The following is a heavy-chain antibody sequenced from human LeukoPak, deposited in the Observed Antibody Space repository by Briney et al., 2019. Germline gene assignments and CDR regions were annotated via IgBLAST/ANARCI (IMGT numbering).Heavy chain of an antibody. CDR3: ARVWGAIDY. CDR2: MNPKSGNT. J-gene: IGHJ4*02. V-gene: IGHV1-8*01. D-gene: IGHD1-26*01. CDR1: GYTFTRYD. Sequence: GAPVKVSCKASGYTFTRYDINWGRQATGQGLEWMGWMNPKSGNTGSAQRFQGRVTMTRDTSISTAYMELSSLRSEDTAVYYCARVWGAIDYWGQGTLVTVSS.